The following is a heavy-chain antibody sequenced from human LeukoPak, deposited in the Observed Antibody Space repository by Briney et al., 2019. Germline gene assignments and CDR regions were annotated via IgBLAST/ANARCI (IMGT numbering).Heavy chain of an antibody. J-gene: IGHJ4*02. CDR1: RFSFNTYW. D-gene: IGHD5-24*01. CDR2: ISSDGGST. CDR3: VRGRYYLDY. V-gene: IGHV3-74*01. Sequence: GGSLRLSCAASRFSFNTYWMHWVRQAPGMGLVWVSRISSDGGSTSYADSVKGRFTISRDNAKNTLYLQMNTLRAEDTAIHYCVRGRYYLDYWGQGTLVTVSS.